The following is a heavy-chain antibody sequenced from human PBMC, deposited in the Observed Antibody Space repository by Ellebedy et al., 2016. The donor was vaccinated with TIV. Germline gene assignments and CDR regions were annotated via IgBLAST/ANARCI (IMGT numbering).Heavy chain of an antibody. CDR1: GFTFSSYA. J-gene: IGHJ4*02. CDR3: ARGGIYVPFDY. Sequence: GESLKISCVASGFTFSSYAMSWVRQAPGKGLEWVSSLSASGGSTYYEDSVKGRFTISRDNSKNTLYLQMNSLRAEDTAVYYCARGGIYVPFDYWGQGTLVTVSS. D-gene: IGHD1-26*01. V-gene: IGHV3-23*01. CDR2: LSASGGST.